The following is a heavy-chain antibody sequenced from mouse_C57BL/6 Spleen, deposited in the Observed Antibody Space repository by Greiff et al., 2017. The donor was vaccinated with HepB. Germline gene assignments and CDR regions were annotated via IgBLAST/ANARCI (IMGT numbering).Heavy chain of an antibody. Sequence: EVKLVESGGGLVKPGGSLKLSCAASGFTFSSYTMSWVRQTPEKRLEWVATISGGGGNTYYPDSVKGRFTISRDNAKNTRYLQMSSLRSEDTALYYCARRDSKGGYAMDYWGQGTSVTVSS. CDR2: ISGGGGNT. J-gene: IGHJ4*01. CDR3: ARRDSKGGYAMDY. D-gene: IGHD2-5*01. V-gene: IGHV5-9*01. CDR1: GFTFSSYT.